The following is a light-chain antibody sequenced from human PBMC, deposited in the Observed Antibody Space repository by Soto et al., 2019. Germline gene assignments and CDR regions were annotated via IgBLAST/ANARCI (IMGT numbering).Light chain of an antibody. J-gene: IGKJ2*01. CDR2: GAS. Sequence: EIVMTRSPATLSVSPGERATLSCRASQSVSSNLAWYQQKPGQAPRLLIYGASTRATGIPARFSGSGSGTELTLTISSLQSEDFAVYYCQQYNNWPYTFGLGTKLEIK. CDR1: QSVSSN. CDR3: QQYNNWPYT. V-gene: IGKV3-15*01.